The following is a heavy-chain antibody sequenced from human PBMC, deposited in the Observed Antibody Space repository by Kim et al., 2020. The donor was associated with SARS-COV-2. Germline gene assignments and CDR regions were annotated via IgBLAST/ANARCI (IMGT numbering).Heavy chain of an antibody. CDR2: INPSGGST. J-gene: IGHJ5*02. CDR3: ARAQPVDIVATIFIAVAENNWFDP. Sequence: ASVKVSCKASGYTFTSYYMHWVRQAPGQGLEWMGIINPSGGSTSYAQKFQGRVTMTRDTSTSTVYMELSSLRSEDTAVYYCARAQPVDIVATIFIAVAENNWFDPWGQGTLGTVSS. CDR1: GYTFTSYY. V-gene: IGHV1-46*01. D-gene: IGHD5-12*01.